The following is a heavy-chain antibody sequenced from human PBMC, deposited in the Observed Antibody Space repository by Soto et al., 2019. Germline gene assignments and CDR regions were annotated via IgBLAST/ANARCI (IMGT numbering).Heavy chain of an antibody. V-gene: IGHV4-38-2*01. D-gene: IGHD2-2*01. CDR3: AVRSASCRGEDCLDN. CDR2: MQHSGST. J-gene: IGHJ4*02. CDR1: GHSNSSDYY. Sequence: SETLSLTCGVSGHSNSSDYYWVWIRQPPGKGLEWIGSMQHSGSTYYNPSLKSRVTISVDTSKNQFSLKLSSVTAADTAVYCCAVRSASCRGEDCLDNGGQGILLTISS.